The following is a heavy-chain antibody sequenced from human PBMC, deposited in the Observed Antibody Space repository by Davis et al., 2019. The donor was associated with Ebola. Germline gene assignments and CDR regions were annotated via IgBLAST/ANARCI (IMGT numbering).Heavy chain of an antibody. CDR1: GFTFSSYA. Sequence: GESLKISCAASGFTFSSYAMHWVRQAPGKGLEWVAVISYDGSNKYYADSVKGRFTISRDNSKNTLYLQMNSLRAEDTAVYYCTYGGTTMRYYYYGMDVWGQGTTVTVSS. D-gene: IGHD4-23*01. J-gene: IGHJ6*02. CDR3: TYGGTTMRYYYYGMDV. CDR2: ISYDGSNK. V-gene: IGHV3-30-3*01.